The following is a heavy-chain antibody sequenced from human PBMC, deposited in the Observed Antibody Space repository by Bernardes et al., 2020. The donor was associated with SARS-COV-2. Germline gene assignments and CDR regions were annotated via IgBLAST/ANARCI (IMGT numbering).Heavy chain of an antibody. V-gene: IGHV5-51*01. CDR3: VRKDTIFQGVDY. CDR1: GYSFPNYW. D-gene: IGHD3-10*01. CDR2: IFPADSDT. Sequence: GESLKISCKGSGYSFPNYWIAWVRQMPGEGLEWMGIIFPADSDTRYSPSFQGQVTISVDKSINTAYLQWNSLKASDTAMYYCVRKDTIFQGVDYWGQGTLLTVSS. J-gene: IGHJ4*02.